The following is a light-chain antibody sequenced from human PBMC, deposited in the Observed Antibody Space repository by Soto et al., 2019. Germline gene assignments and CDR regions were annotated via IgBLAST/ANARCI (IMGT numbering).Light chain of an antibody. CDR3: QSYDSSLSGVV. CDR1: SSNIGAGYD. Sequence: QSVLTQPPSVSGAPGQTVTLSCTGSSSNIGAGYDVNWYQQLPGTAPKLLFYGNINRPSGVPDRFSGSKSGTSASLAITGLQAEDEADYYCQSYDSSLSGVVFGGGTQLTVL. CDR2: GNI. J-gene: IGLJ2*01. V-gene: IGLV1-40*01.